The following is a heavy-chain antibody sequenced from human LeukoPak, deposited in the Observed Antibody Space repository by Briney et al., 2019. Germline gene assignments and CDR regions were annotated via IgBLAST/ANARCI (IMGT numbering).Heavy chain of an antibody. D-gene: IGHD3-22*01. CDR3: ARGGVVYYDSSGYYMFDY. CDR1: GYTFTSYY. J-gene: IGHJ4*02. V-gene: IGHV1-46*01. CDR2: INPSGGST. Sequence: ASGKVPCKASGYTFTSYYMHWVRQAPGQGLEWMGIINPSGGSTSYAQKFQGRVTMTRDTSTSTVYMELSSLRSEDTAVYYCARGGVVYYDSSGYYMFDYWGQGTLVTVSS.